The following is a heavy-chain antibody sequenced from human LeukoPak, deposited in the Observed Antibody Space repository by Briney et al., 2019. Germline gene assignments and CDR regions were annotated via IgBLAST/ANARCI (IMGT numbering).Heavy chain of an antibody. J-gene: IGHJ4*02. CDR3: ARAGVRSGWYVN. CDR2: INPNSGGT. CDR1: GYTFTGYY. D-gene: IGHD6-19*01. V-gene: IGHV1-2*02. Sequence: ASVKVSCKASGYTFTGYYMHWVRQAPGQGLEWMGWINPNSGGTNYAQKFQGRVIMTRDASISTAYMELSRLRSDDTAVYYCARAGVRSGWYVNWGQGTLVTVPS.